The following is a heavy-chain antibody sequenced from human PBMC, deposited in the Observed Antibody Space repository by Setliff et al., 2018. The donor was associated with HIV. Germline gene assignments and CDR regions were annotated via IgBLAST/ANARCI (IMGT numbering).Heavy chain of an antibody. CDR2: INHSGST. CDR1: GGSLSGYY. D-gene: IGHD3-22*01. Sequence: PSETLSLTCAVYGGSLSGYYWSWIRQPPGKGLEWFGEINHSGSTNYNPSLKSRVTISVDTSKNQFSLKLSSATAADTAVYYCARSGLHYYDSSGYYPSYFDYWGQGTLVTVSS. CDR3: ARSGLHYYDSSGYYPSYFDY. V-gene: IGHV4-34*01. J-gene: IGHJ4*02.